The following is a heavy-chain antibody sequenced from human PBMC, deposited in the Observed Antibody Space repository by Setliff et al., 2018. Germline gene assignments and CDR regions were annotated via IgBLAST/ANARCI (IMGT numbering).Heavy chain of an antibody. CDR2: TIPMFGTT. CDR1: GGTFSSYG. J-gene: IGHJ5*02. Sequence: GASVKVSCKASGGTFSSYGISWVRQAPGQGLAWMGGTIPMFGTTNYAQKFQGRVIMTTDTSTNTAYMELRSLTSDDTAVYYCARDRSRGPNYFDPWGQGTQVTVSS. V-gene: IGHV1-69*05. CDR3: ARDRSRGPNYFDP. D-gene: IGHD1-7*01.